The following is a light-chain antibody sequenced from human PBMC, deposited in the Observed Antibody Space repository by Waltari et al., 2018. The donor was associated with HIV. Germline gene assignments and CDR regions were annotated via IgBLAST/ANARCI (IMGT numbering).Light chain of an antibody. Sequence: EIVMTQSPATLSVSPGERATLSCRASQSVSGNLAWYQQKPGQAPRLLIYGASTRATGIPARFSGSESGTEFTLTISSLQSEDFAVYYCQQYSNWRTFGQGTKVEIK. V-gene: IGKV3-15*01. CDR3: QQYSNWRT. CDR1: QSVSGN. J-gene: IGKJ1*01. CDR2: GAS.